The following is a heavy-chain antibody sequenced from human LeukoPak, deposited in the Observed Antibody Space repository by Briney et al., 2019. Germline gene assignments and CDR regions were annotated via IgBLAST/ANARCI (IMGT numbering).Heavy chain of an antibody. J-gene: IGHJ4*02. D-gene: IGHD3-22*01. CDR2: IYHSGST. CDR3: ASHPEYYYDSSGYHFDY. V-gene: IGHV4-39*07. CDR1: GDSISSSSSY. Sequence: SETLSLTCTVSGDSISSSSSYWGWIRQPPGEGLEWIGSIYHSGSTYYNPSLKSRVTISVDTSKNQFSLKLSSVTAADTAVYYCASHPEYYYDSSGYHFDYWGQGTLVTVSS.